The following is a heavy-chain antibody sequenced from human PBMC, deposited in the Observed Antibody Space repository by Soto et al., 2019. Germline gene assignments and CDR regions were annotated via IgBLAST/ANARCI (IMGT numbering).Heavy chain of an antibody. CDR3: ARDLYDFWSGYSDY. D-gene: IGHD3-3*01. Sequence: ASVKVSCKXSGYTFTSYAMHWVRQAPGQRLEWMGWINAGNGITKYSQKFQGRVTITRDTSASTAYMELSSLRSEDTAVYYCARDLYDFWSGYSDYWGQGTLVTVSS. J-gene: IGHJ4*02. CDR1: GYTFTSYA. CDR2: INAGNGIT. V-gene: IGHV1-3*01.